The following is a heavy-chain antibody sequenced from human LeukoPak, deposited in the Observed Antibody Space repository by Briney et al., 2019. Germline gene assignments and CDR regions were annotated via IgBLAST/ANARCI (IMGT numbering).Heavy chain of an antibody. J-gene: IGHJ4*02. V-gene: IGHV4-4*07. CDR2: IYTSGSN. D-gene: IGHD4-23*01. Sequence: PSETLSLTCTVSGGSISSYYWSWIRQPAGKGLEWIGRIYTSGSNNYNPSLKSRVTMSVDTSKNQFSLKLSSVTAADTAVYYCARDSKRWPTPYFDYWGQGTLVTVSS. CDR1: GGSISSYY. CDR3: ARDSKRWPTPYFDY.